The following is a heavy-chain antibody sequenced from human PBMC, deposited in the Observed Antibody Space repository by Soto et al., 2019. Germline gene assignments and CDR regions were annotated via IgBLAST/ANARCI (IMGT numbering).Heavy chain of an antibody. CDR2: ISGSGGRI. Sequence: EVQLLESGGGLVQPGGSLRLSCAASGFTFSTYAMNWVRQAPGNGLEWVSAISGSGGRIHYEDSVKDRFTISRDNSKNTPYLQMNSLRDEDTAVYHFVKGYGKGDVWGQGTTVTVSS. CDR1: GFTFSTYA. V-gene: IGHV3-23*01. CDR3: VKGYGKGDV. D-gene: IGHD1-1*01. J-gene: IGHJ6*02.